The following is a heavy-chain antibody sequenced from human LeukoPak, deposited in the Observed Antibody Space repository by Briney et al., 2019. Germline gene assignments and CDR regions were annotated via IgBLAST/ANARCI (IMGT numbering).Heavy chain of an antibody. Sequence: GGALRLSCAAAGLSFSTHWMTWVRQAPGKGLEWVANINEDGGGRYYVDSVKGRFTISRDNAKNSVHLQMNSLRAEDTAVYYCATRHCSIAACRASSYKCMDDWGKGTTVTVSS. J-gene: IGHJ6*04. V-gene: IGHV3-7*01. CDR2: INEDGGGR. D-gene: IGHD2-2*01. CDR3: ATRHCSIAACRASSYKCMDD. CDR1: GLSFSTHW.